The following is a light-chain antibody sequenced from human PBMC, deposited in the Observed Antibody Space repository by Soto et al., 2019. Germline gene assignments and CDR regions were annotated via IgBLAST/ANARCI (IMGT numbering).Light chain of an antibody. CDR1: QGISTY. V-gene: IGKV1-9*01. CDR2: AAS. Sequence: IQLTQSPSSLSASVGDRVTITCRASQGISTYLAWYQQKPGKAPRLLIYAASTLQSGVPSRFSGSGSGTDFTLTIISLQPEDFATYYCQQLNSYPRTFGQGTKVDTK. J-gene: IGKJ1*01. CDR3: QQLNSYPRT.